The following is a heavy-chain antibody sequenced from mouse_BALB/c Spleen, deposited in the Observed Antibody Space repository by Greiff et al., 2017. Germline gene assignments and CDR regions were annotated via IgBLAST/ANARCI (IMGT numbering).Heavy chain of an antibody. J-gene: IGHJ3*01. V-gene: IGHV2-9-2*01. D-gene: IGHD2-3*01. Sequence: QVQLKESGPGLVAPSQSLSITCTVSGFSLTSYDISWIRQPPGKGLEWLGVIWTGGGTNYNSAFMSRLSISKDNSKSQVFLKMNSLQTDDTAIYYCVRADGYWFAYWGQGTLVTVSA. CDR2: IWTGGGT. CDR1: GFSLTSYD. CDR3: VRADGYWFAY.